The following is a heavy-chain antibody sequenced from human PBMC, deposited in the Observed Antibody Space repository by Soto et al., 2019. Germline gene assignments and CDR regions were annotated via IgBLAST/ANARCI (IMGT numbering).Heavy chain of an antibody. Sequence: SETLSLTCAVYGGSFSGYYWSWLRQPPGKGLEWIGEINHSGSTNYNPSLKSRVTISVDTSKNQFSLKLSSVTAADTAVYYCAKSVTSGYDEDYWGQGTLVTVSS. V-gene: IGHV4-34*01. CDR2: INHSGST. J-gene: IGHJ4*02. CDR1: GGSFSGYY. D-gene: IGHD5-12*01. CDR3: AKSVTSGYDEDY.